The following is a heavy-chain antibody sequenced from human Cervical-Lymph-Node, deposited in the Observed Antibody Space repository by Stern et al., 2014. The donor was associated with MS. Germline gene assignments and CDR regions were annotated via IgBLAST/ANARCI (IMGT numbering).Heavy chain of an antibody. CDR1: GYPFSSYG. CDR2: ISAYSRNT. V-gene: IGHV1-18*01. CDR3: ARGGYPDAFDI. D-gene: IGHD5-12*01. Sequence: VQLVQSGAEVTKPGASVTVSCKASGYPFSSYGINWVRQAPGQVLEWMGWISAYSRNTDYAQKLQGRVTMTTDTSTSTAYMELRSLRSDDTAVYYCARGGYPDAFDIWGQGTMVTVSS. J-gene: IGHJ3*02.